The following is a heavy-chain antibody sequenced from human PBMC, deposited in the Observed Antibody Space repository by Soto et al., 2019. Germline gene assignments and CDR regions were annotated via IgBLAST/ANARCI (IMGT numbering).Heavy chain of an antibody. D-gene: IGHD3-16*01. CDR3: VRIRYQLPSSVLWLDP. CDR2: INHVGGT. V-gene: IGHV4-34*01. J-gene: IGHJ5*02. CDR1: GGFLSESY. Sequence: SETLSLTCAVYGGFLSESYWTWIRHPPGKGLEWIGEINHVGGTNYNPSLKSRVTMSVDTSQNQLSLRLISVTAADTAMYFCVRIRYQLPSSVLWLDPWGQGTPVTVSS.